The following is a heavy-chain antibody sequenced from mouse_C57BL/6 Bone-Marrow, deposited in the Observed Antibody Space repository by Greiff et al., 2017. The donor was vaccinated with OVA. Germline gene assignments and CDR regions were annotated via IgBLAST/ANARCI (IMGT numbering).Heavy chain of an antibody. D-gene: IGHD1-1*01. CDR2: IYPRSGNT. CDR1: GYTFTSYG. Sequence: QVQLQQSGAELARPGASVKLSCKASGYTFTSYGISWVKQRTGQGLEWIGEIYPRSGNTFYNEQFKGKATLTADTSSSTAYMELRSRTSEDSAVYFCARELLRGYYAMDYWGKGTSVTVSS. J-gene: IGHJ4*01. V-gene: IGHV1-81*01. CDR3: ARELLRGYYAMDY.